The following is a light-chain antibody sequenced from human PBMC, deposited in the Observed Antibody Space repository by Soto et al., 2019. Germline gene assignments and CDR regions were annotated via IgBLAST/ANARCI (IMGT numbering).Light chain of an antibody. V-gene: IGLV2-14*03. Sequence: QSALTQPASVSGSPGQSITISCTGTMSDVGRYNYVSWYQQYPGKAPKAMIYDVSNRPSGVANRFSGSKSGNTASLTISGLQAEDEDDYYCNSYAGTSSPYIFGTGTKLTVL. J-gene: IGLJ1*01. CDR3: NSYAGTSSPYI. CDR2: DVS. CDR1: MSDVGRYNY.